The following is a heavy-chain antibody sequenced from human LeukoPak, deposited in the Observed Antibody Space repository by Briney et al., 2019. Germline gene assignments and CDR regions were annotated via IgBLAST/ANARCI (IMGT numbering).Heavy chain of an antibody. Sequence: SETLSLTCAVYGGSFRGYYWSWIRQPPGKGLEWIGEINHSGSTNYNPSLKSRVTIPVDTSRNQFSLTLSSVTAADTAVYYCARGRWFDPWGQGTLVTVSS. CDR3: ARGRWFDP. CDR2: INHSGST. CDR1: GGSFRGYY. V-gene: IGHV4-34*01. J-gene: IGHJ5*02.